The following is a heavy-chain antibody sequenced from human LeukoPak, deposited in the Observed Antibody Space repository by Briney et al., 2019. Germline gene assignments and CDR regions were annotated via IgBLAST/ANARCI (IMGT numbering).Heavy chain of an antibody. D-gene: IGHD1-14*01. CDR3: ARVAQGADGIIDY. V-gene: IGHV2-70*04. CDR1: GFSLSTRGMR. J-gene: IGHJ4*02. Sequence: SGPTLVNPTQTLTLTCTFSGFSLSTRGMRVSWIRQPPGKALEWLSRIDWDDDKFYSTSLKTRLTISKDTSKNQVVLTMTNMDPVDTATYYCARVAQGADGIIDYWGQGTLVTVSS. CDR2: IDWDDDK.